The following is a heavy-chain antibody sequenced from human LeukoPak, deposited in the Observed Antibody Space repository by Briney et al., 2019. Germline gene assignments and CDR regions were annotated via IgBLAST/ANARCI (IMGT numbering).Heavy chain of an antibody. Sequence: SETLSLTCTVSGGSISTYYWSWIRQPPGKGLEWIGYIYYTGSTSYNPSLKSRVTISVDTSKNQFSLKLTSVTAADTAVYYCARDENGYVWGSFRAWGQGTLVTVSS. CDR2: IYYTGST. V-gene: IGHV4-59*12. CDR1: GGSISTYY. D-gene: IGHD3-16*02. J-gene: IGHJ5*02. CDR3: ARDENGYVWGSFRA.